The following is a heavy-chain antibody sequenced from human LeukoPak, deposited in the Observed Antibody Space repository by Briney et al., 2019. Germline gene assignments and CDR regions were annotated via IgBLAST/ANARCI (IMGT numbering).Heavy chain of an antibody. CDR3: VRGWAPRGEKSSFAS. CDR1: GASINSDY. D-gene: IGHD3-10*01. CDR2: IFASGST. V-gene: IGHV4-4*07. J-gene: IGHJ4*02. Sequence: SETLSLTCTVSGASINSDYWTWVRQVAGKGLEWIGRIFASGSTNYNPYLKSRITMSVDTSKNQFSLDLSSVTAADTGVYYCVRGWAPRGEKSSFASWGQGTLVTVSS.